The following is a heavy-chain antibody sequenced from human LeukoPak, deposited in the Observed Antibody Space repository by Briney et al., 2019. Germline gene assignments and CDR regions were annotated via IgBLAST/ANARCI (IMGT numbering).Heavy chain of an antibody. D-gene: IGHD1-1*01. CDR3: AHRTTAFDI. V-gene: IGHV2-5*02. CDR1: GFSLSTSGVG. Sequence: SGPTLVKHTQTLTLTCTFSGFSLSTSGVGVGWIRQPPGKALEWLAVIYWDDDKRYSPSLKSRLTVTKDTSKNQVVLTMTNMDPVDTATYYCAHRTTAFDIWGQGTMVTVSS. J-gene: IGHJ3*02. CDR2: IYWDDDK.